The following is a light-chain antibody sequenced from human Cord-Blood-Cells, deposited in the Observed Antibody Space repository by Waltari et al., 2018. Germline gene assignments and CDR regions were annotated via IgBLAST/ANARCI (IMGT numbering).Light chain of an antibody. CDR3: QQYNSYPLT. CDR1: QSISSW. CDR2: DAS. V-gene: IGKV1-5*01. J-gene: IGKJ4*01. Sequence: DIQKTQSPSTLSASVGDRVTITCRASQSISSWVAWYQQKPGKAPKLLIYDASSLESGVPSRFSGSGSGTEFTLTNSSLQPDDFAAYCCQQYNSYPLTFGGGIKVGIK.